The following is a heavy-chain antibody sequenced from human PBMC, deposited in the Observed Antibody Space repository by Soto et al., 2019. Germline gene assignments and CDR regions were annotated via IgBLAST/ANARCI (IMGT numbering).Heavy chain of an antibody. J-gene: IGHJ6*02. CDR3: ARVAGEYYYYGMDV. D-gene: IGHD1-26*01. V-gene: IGHV4-59*01. CDR1: GGSISSYY. Sequence: SETLSLSCTVSGGSISSYYWSWIRQPPGKGLEWIGYIYYSGSANYNPSLKSRVTISVDTSKNQFSLKLSSVTAADTAVYYCARVAGEYYYYGMDVWGQGTTVTVSS. CDR2: IYYSGSA.